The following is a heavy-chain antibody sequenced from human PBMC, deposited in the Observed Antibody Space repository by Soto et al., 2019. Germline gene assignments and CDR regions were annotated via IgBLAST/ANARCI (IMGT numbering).Heavy chain of an antibody. CDR3: ARELAAAGSFDY. CDR1: GFTFSRYE. J-gene: IGHJ4*02. V-gene: IGHV3-48*03. Sequence: GSLRLSCAASGFTFSRYEMNWVRQAPGKGLEWISYISTSGSTIYYADSVKGRFTISRDNAKNSLYLQMNSLRAEDTAVYYCARELAAAGSFDYWGQGTLVTVSS. CDR2: ISTSGSTI. D-gene: IGHD6-13*01.